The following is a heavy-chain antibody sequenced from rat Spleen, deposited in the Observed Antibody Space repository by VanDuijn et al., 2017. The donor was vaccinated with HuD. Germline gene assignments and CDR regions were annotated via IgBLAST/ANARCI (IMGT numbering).Heavy chain of an antibody. CDR3: ARQNWPYYFDY. CDR2: ISYDGSST. J-gene: IGHJ2*01. CDR1: GFTFSSFA. V-gene: IGHV5-29*01. Sequence: EVQLVESGGGLVQPGRSLKLSCAASGFTFSSFAMAWVRQAPKKGLEWVATISYDGSSTYYRDSVKGRFTISRDNAKSTLYLQMDSLRSEDTATYYCARQNWPYYFDYWGQGVMVTVSA. D-gene: IGHD5-1*01.